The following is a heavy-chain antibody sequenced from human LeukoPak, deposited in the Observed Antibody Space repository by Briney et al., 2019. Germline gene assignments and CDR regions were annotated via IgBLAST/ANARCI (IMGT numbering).Heavy chain of an antibody. J-gene: IGHJ4*02. CDR2: IRRKAHGGTT. D-gene: IGHD3-22*01. V-gene: IGHV3-49*04. CDR3: TRVTYYYDNSGYFHFDS. CDR1: GFTFGDYA. Sequence: PGGSLRLSCTTSGFTFGDYAMSWVRQAPGKGLEWVSFIRRKAHGGTTEYAASVKGRFSSSRDDSKSIAYLQMNSPKTEDTAVYFCTRVTYYYDNSGYFHFDSWGQGSLVTVSS.